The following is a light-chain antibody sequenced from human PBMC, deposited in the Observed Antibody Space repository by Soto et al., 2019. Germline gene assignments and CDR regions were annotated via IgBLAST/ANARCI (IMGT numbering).Light chain of an antibody. CDR1: SSDIGFYNY. Sequence: QSALTQPASVSGSPGQSITISCTGTSSDIGFYNYVSWYQQYPGKAPRLIIYEVVQRPSGVPDRFSGSKSGNTASLTVSGLQAADEADYFCKSYAGSNTYVFGSGTKVTVL. J-gene: IGLJ1*01. V-gene: IGLV2-8*01. CDR2: EVV. CDR3: KSYAGSNTYV.